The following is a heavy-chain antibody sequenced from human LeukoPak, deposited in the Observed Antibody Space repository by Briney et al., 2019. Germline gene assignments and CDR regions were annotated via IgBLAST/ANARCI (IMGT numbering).Heavy chain of an antibody. CDR1: GGSISSYY. CDR2: INHSGST. D-gene: IGHD3-9*01. CDR3: ASGYDILTGYPRAYYFDY. Sequence: PSETLSLTCTVSGGSISSYYWSWIRQPPGKGLEWIGEINHSGSTNYNPSLKSRVTISVDTSKNQFSLKLSSVTAADTAVYYCASGYDILTGYPRAYYFDYWGQGTLVTVSS. J-gene: IGHJ4*02. V-gene: IGHV4-34*01.